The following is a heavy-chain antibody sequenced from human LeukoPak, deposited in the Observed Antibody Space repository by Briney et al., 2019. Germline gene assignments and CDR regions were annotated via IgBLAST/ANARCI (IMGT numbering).Heavy chain of an antibody. Sequence: SETLSLTCTVSGGSISSYYWSWIRQPPGKGLEWIGYIYYSGSTNYNPSLKSRVTISVDTSKNQFSLKLSSVTAADTAVYYCARAPIRITMVRGVIGYFDYWGQGTLVTVSS. J-gene: IGHJ4*02. V-gene: IGHV4-59*01. D-gene: IGHD3-10*01. CDR3: ARAPIRITMVRGVIGYFDY. CDR2: IYYSGST. CDR1: GGSISSYY.